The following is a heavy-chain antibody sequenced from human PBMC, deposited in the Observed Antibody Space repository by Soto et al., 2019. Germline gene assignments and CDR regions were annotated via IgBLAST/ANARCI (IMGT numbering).Heavy chain of an antibody. J-gene: IGHJ4*02. D-gene: IGHD3-22*01. CDR3: ARDLRYYYDSSGYRDY. CDR2: ISSSSSTI. V-gene: IGHV3-48*02. Sequence: GGSLRLSCAASGFTFSSYSMNWVRQAPGKGLEWVSYISSSSSTIYYADSVKGRFTISRDNAKNSLYLQMNSLRDEDTAVYYCARDLRYYYDSSGYRDYWGQGTLVTVSS. CDR1: GFTFSSYS.